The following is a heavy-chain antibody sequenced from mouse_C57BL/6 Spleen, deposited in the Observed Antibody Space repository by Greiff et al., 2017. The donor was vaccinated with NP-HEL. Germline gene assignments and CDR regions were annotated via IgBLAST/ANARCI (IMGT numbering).Heavy chain of an antibody. Sequence: DVMLVESGGGLVKPGGSLKLSCAASGFTFSSYTMSWVRQTPEKRLEWVATISGGGGNTYYPDSVKGRFTISRDNAKNTLYLQMSSLRSEDTALYYCARHETTVVAIDYWGQGTTLTVSS. D-gene: IGHD1-1*01. J-gene: IGHJ2*01. CDR3: ARHETTVVAIDY. CDR2: ISGGGGNT. CDR1: GFTFSSYT. V-gene: IGHV5-9*01.